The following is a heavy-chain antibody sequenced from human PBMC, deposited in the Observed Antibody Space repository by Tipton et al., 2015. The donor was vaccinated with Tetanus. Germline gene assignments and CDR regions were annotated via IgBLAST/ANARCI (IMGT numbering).Heavy chain of an antibody. CDR2: ISSSSDYI. Sequence: GSLRLSCAASAFTFSDSPMNWVRQASGEGLEWVSSISSSSDYISYGASVKGRFTISRDNAKNSLYLQMNSLRAEDTAVYYCARGLAEEGFDLWGQGTLVTVSS. CDR1: AFTFSDSP. CDR3: ARGLAEEGFDL. V-gene: IGHV3-21*01. J-gene: IGHJ4*02.